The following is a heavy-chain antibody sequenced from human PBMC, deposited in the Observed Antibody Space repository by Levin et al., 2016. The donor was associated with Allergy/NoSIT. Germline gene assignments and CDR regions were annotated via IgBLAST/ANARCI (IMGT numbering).Heavy chain of an antibody. CDR2: IYTSGST. CDR3: ARVAHWNDPEDY. D-gene: IGHD1-1*01. J-gene: IGHJ4*02. CDR1: GGSISSYY. Sequence: GSLRLSCTVSGGSISSYYWSWIRQPAGKGLEWIGRIYTSGSTNYNPSLKSRVTMSVDTSKNQFSLKLSSVTAADTAVYYCARVAHWNDPEDYWGQGTLVTVSS. V-gene: IGHV4-4*07.